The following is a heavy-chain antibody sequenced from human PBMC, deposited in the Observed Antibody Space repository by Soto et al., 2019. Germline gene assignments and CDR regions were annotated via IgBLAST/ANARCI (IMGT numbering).Heavy chain of an antibody. CDR1: GFTFSSYA. CDR2: ISYDGSNK. Sequence: QVQLVESGGGVVQPGRSLRLSCAASGFTFSSYAMHWVRQAPGKGLEWVAVISYDGSNKYYADSVKGRFTISGDNSKNTLYLQMNSLRAEDTAVYYCARGESKSYYYYYGMDVWGQGTTVTVSS. D-gene: IGHD3-10*01. J-gene: IGHJ6*02. CDR3: ARGESKSYYYYYGMDV. V-gene: IGHV3-30-3*01.